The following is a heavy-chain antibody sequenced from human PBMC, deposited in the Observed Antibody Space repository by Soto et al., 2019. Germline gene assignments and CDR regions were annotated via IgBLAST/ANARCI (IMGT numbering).Heavy chain of an antibody. CDR3: ARSRVVIIHFDY. V-gene: IGHV1-2*02. Sequence: GASVKVSCKASGYTFTGYYMHWVRQAPGQGLEWMGWINPNSGGTNYAQKFQGRVTMTRDTSISTAYMELSRLRSDDTVVYYCARSRVVIIHFDYWGQGTLVTVSS. CDR2: INPNSGGT. D-gene: IGHD3-3*01. CDR1: GYTFTGYY. J-gene: IGHJ4*02.